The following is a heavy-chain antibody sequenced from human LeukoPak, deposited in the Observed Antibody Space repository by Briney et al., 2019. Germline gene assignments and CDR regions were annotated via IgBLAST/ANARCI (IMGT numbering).Heavy chain of an antibody. CDR1: GGSISSYY. Sequence: SETLSLTCTVSGGSISSYYWSWIRQPPGKGLEWIGYIYYSGSTNYNPSLKSRVTISVDTSKNQFSLKLSSVTAADTAVYYCARVLTTVGAPGFDYWGQGTLVTVSS. CDR2: IYYSGST. J-gene: IGHJ4*02. D-gene: IGHD4-23*01. V-gene: IGHV4-59*01. CDR3: ARVLTTVGAPGFDY.